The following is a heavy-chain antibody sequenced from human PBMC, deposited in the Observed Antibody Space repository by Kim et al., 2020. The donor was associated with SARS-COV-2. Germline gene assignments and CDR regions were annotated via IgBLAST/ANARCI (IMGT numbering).Heavy chain of an antibody. J-gene: IGHJ4*02. Sequence: DSVKGRFTISRDNSKNTLYLQMNSLRAEDTAVYYCAKGAGYYDSSGYVHYWGQGTLVTVSS. CDR3: AKGAGYYDSSGYVHY. V-gene: IGHV3-30*02. D-gene: IGHD3-22*01.